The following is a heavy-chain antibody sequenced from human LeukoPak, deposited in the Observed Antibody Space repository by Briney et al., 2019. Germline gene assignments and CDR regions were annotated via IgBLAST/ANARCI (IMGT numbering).Heavy chain of an antibody. Sequence: SETLSLTCTVSGGSISSYYWSWIRQPPGKGLEWIGYIYYSGSTNYNPSLKSRVTISVDTSKNQFSLKLSSVTAADTAVYYCARGYYGSGSNHDAFDIWGQGTVVTVSS. J-gene: IGHJ3*02. CDR2: IYYSGST. CDR1: GGSISSYY. CDR3: ARGYYGSGSNHDAFDI. D-gene: IGHD3-10*01. V-gene: IGHV4-59*01.